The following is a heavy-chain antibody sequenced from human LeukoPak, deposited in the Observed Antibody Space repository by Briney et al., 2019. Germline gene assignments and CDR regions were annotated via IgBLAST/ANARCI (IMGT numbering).Heavy chain of an antibody. CDR1: GGSISSYY. J-gene: IGHJ6*02. CDR2: IYYSGST. CDR3: ARDRGSRTWDYYGMDV. D-gene: IGHD2-2*01. Sequence: SETLSLTCTVSGGSISSYYWSWIRQPPGKGLEWIGYIYYSGSTNYNPSLKSRVTISVDTSKNQFSLKLSSVTAAVTAVYYCARDRGSRTWDYYGMDVWGQGTTVTVSS. V-gene: IGHV4-59*01.